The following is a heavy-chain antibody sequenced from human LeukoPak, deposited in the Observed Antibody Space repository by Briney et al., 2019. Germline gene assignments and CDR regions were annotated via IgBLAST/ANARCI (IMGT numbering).Heavy chain of an antibody. Sequence: SETLSLTCAVYGGSFSGYYWSWIRQPPGKGLEWIGEINHSGSTNYNPSLKSRVTISVDTSKNQFSLTLSSVTAADTAVYYCARGDSSWYFDYWGQGTLVTVSS. CDR1: GGSFSGYY. V-gene: IGHV4-34*01. CDR2: INHSGST. J-gene: IGHJ4*02. D-gene: IGHD6-13*01. CDR3: ARGDSSWYFDY.